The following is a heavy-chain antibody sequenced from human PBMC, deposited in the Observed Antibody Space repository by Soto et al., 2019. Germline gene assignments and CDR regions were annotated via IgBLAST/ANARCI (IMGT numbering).Heavy chain of an antibody. Sequence: QVQLVQSGVEVKKPGASVKVSCKASGYTFISHGISWVRQAPGHGLEWMGWISGKNGNTNYAQKLQGRVTLTTDTSTSPAYMKLRSLRSDDTAVYYCARVSSSIVVVPDYGMDVWGQGTTVTVSS. D-gene: IGHD2-15*01. CDR3: ARVSSSIVVVPDYGMDV. CDR2: ISGKNGNT. V-gene: IGHV1-18*04. CDR1: GYTFISHG. J-gene: IGHJ6*02.